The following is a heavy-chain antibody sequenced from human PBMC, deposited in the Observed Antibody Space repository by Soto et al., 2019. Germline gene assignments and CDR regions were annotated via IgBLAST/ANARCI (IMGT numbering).Heavy chain of an antibody. CDR3: AREFGGGVVAPFRPYFFDY. CDR1: GFTFSTYW. Sequence: GGSLRLSCAASGFTFSTYWMSWVRQAPGKGREWVANIKQEGSEEYYVDSVKGRFTISRDYAKNSLYLQMNSLRAEDTAVYYRAREFGGGVVAPFRPYFFDYWGLGTLVTVSS. V-gene: IGHV3-7*01. CDR2: IKQEGSEE. J-gene: IGHJ4*02. D-gene: IGHD2-15*01.